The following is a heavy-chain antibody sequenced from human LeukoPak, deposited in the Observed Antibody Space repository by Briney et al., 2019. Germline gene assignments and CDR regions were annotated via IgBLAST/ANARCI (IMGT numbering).Heavy chain of an antibody. J-gene: IGHJ3*02. CDR3: ARGRTDLGGYNDAFDI. CDR2: TYYRSKWYN. D-gene: IGHD3-22*01. CDR1: GDSVSGNSAA. Sequence: SQTLSLTCALSGDSVSGNSAAWNWIRQSPSRGLEWLGRTYYRSKWYNDYAVSVKSRITINPDTSKNQFSLHLNSVTPEDTAVYYCARGRTDLGGYNDAFDIWGQGTVVTVSS. V-gene: IGHV6-1*01.